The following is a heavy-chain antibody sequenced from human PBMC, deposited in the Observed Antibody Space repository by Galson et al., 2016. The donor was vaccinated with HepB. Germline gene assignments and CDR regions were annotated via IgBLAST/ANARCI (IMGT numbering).Heavy chain of an antibody. CDR1: GGPISSSRFH. J-gene: IGHJ3*02. CDR2: IYYSGST. CDR3: ARPKWGLQDAFDI. V-gene: IGHV4-39*01. D-gene: IGHD7-27*01. Sequence: SETLYLTCTVSGGPISSSRFHWGWNRQPPGKGLEWIGSIYYSGSTYYNPSLKSRVTISVDTSKNQFSLKLTSVTAADTAIYYCARPKWGLQDAFDIWGQGTMVTVSS.